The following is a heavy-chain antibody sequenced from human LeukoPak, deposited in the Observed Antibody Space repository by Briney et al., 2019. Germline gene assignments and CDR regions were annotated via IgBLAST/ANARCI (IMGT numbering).Heavy chain of an antibody. CDR1: GFSVSANY. J-gene: IGHJ4*02. CDR3: ASGGMGARKFYSDPFHY. Sequence: SAGSLRLSCAASGFSVSANYMSWVRQAPEKGLEWVSILYSGGSTYYAHSVKGRFTISRDDSKNTLYLQMNSLRAEDTAVYYCASGGMGARKFYSDPFHYWGQGTLVTVSS. D-gene: IGHD2-15*01. V-gene: IGHV3-53*01. CDR2: LYSGGST.